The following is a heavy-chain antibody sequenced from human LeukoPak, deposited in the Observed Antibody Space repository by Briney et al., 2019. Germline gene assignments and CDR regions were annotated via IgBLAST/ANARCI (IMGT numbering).Heavy chain of an antibody. CDR1: GGTFSSYA. D-gene: IGHD3-16*01. CDR2: IVPIFGTA. Sequence: SVKLSFKSSGGTFSSYASSSVRQSPGQGLEWMGGIVPIFGTANYAQKFQSRVTITADESTSTAYMELSSLRSEDTAVYYCARDQGGDAFDIRGQQGIVTVSS. CDR3: ARDQGGDAFDI. V-gene: IGHV1-69*01. J-gene: IGHJ3*02.